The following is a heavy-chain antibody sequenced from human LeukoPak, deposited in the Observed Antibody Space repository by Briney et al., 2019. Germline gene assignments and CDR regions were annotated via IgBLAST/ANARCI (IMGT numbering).Heavy chain of an antibody. V-gene: IGHV1-8*03. CDR3: ARAPGHYGDYVFDRGSDYYYYMDV. J-gene: IGHJ6*03. Sequence: GASVKVSCKASGYIFTSYDINWVRQATGQGLEWMGWMNPNSGNTGYAQKFQGRVTITRNTSISTAYMELSSLRSEDTAVYYCARAPGHYGDYVFDRGSDYYYYMDVWGKGTTVTVSS. CDR2: MNPNSGNT. D-gene: IGHD4-17*01. CDR1: GYIFTSYD.